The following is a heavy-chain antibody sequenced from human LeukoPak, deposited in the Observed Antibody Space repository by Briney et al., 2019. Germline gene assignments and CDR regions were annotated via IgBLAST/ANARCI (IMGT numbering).Heavy chain of an antibody. J-gene: IGHJ5*02. Sequence: SETLSLTCTVSGGSISSSNYYWGWIRQPPGKGLEWIGSIFYSGSTYYNPSLKSRVTISVDTSKKQFSLKLSSVTAADTAVYYCARDLGDIVVVVAALTNWFDPWGQGTLVTVSS. V-gene: IGHV4-39*07. CDR3: ARDLGDIVVVVAALTNWFDP. CDR2: IFYSGST. CDR1: GGSISSSNYY. D-gene: IGHD2-15*01.